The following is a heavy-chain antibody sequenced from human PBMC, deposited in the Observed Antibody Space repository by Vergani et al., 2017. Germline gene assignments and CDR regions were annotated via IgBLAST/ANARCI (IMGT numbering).Heavy chain of an antibody. D-gene: IGHD5-18*01. Sequence: QVQLQESGPGLVKPSETLSLTCTVSGGSVSSGSYYWSWIRQPPGKGLEWIGYIYYSGSTYYNPSLKSRVTISVDTSKNQFSLKLSSVTAADTAVYYCARRYSYGYFVDYWGQGTLVTVSS. CDR3: ARRYSYGYFVDY. CDR1: GGSVSSGSYY. CDR2: IYYSGST. J-gene: IGHJ4*02. V-gene: IGHV4-61*01.